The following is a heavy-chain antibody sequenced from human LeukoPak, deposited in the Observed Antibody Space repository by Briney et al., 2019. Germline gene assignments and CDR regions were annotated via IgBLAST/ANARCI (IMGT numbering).Heavy chain of an antibody. V-gene: IGHV4-38-2*02. CDR3: ARVGPTRITSFGVVIPYYMDV. CDR2: IYHSGST. J-gene: IGHJ6*03. D-gene: IGHD3-3*01. CDR1: GYSISSGYY. Sequence: PSETLSLTCTVSGYSISSGYYWGWIRQPPGKGLEWIGSIYHSGSTYYNPSLKSRVTISVDTSKNQFSLKLSSVTAADTAVYYCARVGPTRITSFGVVIPYYMDVWGKGTTVTVSS.